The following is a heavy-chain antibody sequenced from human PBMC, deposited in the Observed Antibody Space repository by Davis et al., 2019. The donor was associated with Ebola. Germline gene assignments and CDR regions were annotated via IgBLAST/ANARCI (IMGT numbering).Heavy chain of an antibody. CDR3: AKLPSRFRTGWFDP. CDR1: GGSISSSNY. V-gene: IGHV3-23*01. CDR2: ISGSGGST. D-gene: IGHD3-10*01. J-gene: IGHJ5*02. Sequence: ETLSLTCAVSGGSISSSNYMSWVRQAPGKGLEWVSAISGSGGSTYYADSVKGRFTISRDNSKNTLYLQMNSLRAEDTAVYYCAKLPSRFRTGWFDPWGQGTLVTVSS.